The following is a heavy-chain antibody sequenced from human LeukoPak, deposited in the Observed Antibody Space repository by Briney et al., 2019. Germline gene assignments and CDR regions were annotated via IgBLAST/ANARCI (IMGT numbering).Heavy chain of an antibody. CDR3: ANTGYSYGYYFDY. V-gene: IGHV1-69*13. CDR1: GGTFSSYA. J-gene: IGHJ4*02. Sequence: SVKVSCKASGGTFSSYAISWVRQAPGQGLEWMGGIIPIFGTADYAQKFQGRVTITADESTSTAYMELSSLRSEDTAVYYCANTGYSYGYYFDYWGQGTLVTVSS. D-gene: IGHD5-18*01. CDR2: IIPIFGTA.